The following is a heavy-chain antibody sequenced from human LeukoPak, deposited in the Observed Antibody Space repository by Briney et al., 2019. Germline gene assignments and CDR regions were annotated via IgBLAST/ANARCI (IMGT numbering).Heavy chain of an antibody. CDR3: ARGVEMYYDILTGYRYYYGMDV. CDR2: IWYEGSNK. V-gene: IGHV3-33*01. J-gene: IGHJ6*02. CDR1: GFTFSSYG. Sequence: GGSLRLSCAASGFTFSSYGMHWVRQAPAKGLGWVAVIWYEGSNKYYADSVKGRFTISRDNSKNTLYLQMNSLRAEDTAVYYCARGVEMYYDILTGYRYYYGMDVWGQGTTVTVSS. D-gene: IGHD3-9*01.